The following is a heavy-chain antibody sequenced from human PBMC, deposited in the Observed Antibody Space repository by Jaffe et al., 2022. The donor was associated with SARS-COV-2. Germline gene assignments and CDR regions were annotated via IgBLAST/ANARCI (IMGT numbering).Heavy chain of an antibody. V-gene: IGHV6-1*01. CDR3: ARDAPGSSYFDF. D-gene: IGHD3-3*01. Sequence: QVLLQQSGPGLVKPSQTLSLTCAISGDSVSSNSAVWNWIRQSPSRGLEWLGRTYYRSTWHNHYAESVKSRITVSPDTSKNQVSLQLDSVTPDDTAVYYCARDAPGSSYFDFWGQGSLVTVS. CDR2: TYYRSTWHN. J-gene: IGHJ4*02. CDR1: GDSVSSNSAV.